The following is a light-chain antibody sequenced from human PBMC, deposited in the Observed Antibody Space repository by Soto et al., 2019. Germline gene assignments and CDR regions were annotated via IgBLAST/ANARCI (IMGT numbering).Light chain of an antibody. J-gene: IGKJ4*01. V-gene: IGKV3-20*01. Sequence: EIVLTQSPGTLSLSPGERATLSCRASQSVSSRHLAWYQEKPGQAPRLLIYGTSSRATGIPDRFSGSGSGTDFTLTSIRLEPEDFAVYYCQQYGSSPLTFGGGTKVEIK. CDR2: GTS. CDR3: QQYGSSPLT. CDR1: QSVSSRH.